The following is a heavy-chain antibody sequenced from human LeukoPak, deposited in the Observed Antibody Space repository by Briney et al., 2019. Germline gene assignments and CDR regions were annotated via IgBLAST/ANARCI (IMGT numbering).Heavy chain of an antibody. CDR2: MNPNSGNT. D-gene: IGHD6-19*01. Sequence: ASVKVSCKASGYTFTSYDINWVRQATRQGLEWMGWMNPNSGNTGYAQKFQGRVTMTRNTSISTAYMELSSLRSEDTAVYYCARGRGGWYDIHFHYWGQGTLVTVSS. CDR3: ARGRGGWYDIHFHY. CDR1: GYTFTSYD. V-gene: IGHV1-8*01. J-gene: IGHJ4*02.